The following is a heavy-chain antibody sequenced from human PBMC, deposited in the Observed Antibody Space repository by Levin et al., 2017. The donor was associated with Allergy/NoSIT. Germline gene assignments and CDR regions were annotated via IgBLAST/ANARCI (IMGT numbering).Heavy chain of an antibody. CDR1: GFTFNNYA. CDR3: AKDVWNLAVRPGAFDI. D-gene: IGHD6-6*01. V-gene: IGHV3-23*01. J-gene: IGHJ3*02. CDR2: ISGSGGST. Sequence: GESLKISCAASGFTFNNYAMSWVRQAPGKGLEWVSGISGSGGSTNYADSVKGRFTMSRDNSKNTLYLQMNSLRADDTAVYYCAKDVWNLAVRPGAFDIWGQGTMVTVSS.